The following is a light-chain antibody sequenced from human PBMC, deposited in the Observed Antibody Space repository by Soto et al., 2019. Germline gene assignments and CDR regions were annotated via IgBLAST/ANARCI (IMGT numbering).Light chain of an antibody. CDR1: QSISSS. V-gene: IGKV3-15*01. CDR2: GAS. CDR3: QQYNSWPLT. J-gene: IGKJ4*01. Sequence: EKVMTQSPATLSMSPGARATLSCRASQSISSSLAWYQQKPGQAPRLLIYGASTRATGVPARFSGSGSGTEFTLSISSLQSEDFAVYYCQQYNSWPLTFGGGTKVDIK.